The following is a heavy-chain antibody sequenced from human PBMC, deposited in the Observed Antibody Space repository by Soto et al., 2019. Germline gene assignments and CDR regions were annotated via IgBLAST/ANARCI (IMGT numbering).Heavy chain of an antibody. CDR1: GGSISSGDYY. CDR2: IYCSGST. J-gene: IGHJ4*02. Sequence: SETLSLTCTVSGGSISSGDYYWSWIRQPPGKGLEWIGYIYCSGSTYYNPSLKSRVIISADTFKNQFSLKLSSVTAADTAVYYGARVPSSGPFDYWGQGILVTLYS. D-gene: IGHD3-22*01. CDR3: ARVPSSGPFDY. V-gene: IGHV4-30-4*01.